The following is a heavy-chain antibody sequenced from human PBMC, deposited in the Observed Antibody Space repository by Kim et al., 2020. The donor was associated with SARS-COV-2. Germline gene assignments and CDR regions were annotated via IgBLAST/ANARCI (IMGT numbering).Heavy chain of an antibody. J-gene: IGHJ6*02. CDR3: ARDGRLTIFGVAANYYYYGMDV. Sequence: SETLSLTCTVSGGSISSYYWSWIRQPPGKGLEWIGYIYYSGSTNYNPSLKSRVTISVDTSKNQFSLKLSSVTAADTAVYYCARDGRLTIFGVAANYYYYGMDVWGQGTTVTVSS. V-gene: IGHV4-59*01. D-gene: IGHD3-3*01. CDR1: GGSISSYY. CDR2: IYYSGST.